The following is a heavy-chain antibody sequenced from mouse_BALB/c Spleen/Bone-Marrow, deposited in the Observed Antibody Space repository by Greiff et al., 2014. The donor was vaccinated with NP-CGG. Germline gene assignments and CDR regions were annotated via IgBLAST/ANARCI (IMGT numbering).Heavy chain of an antibody. J-gene: IGHJ2*01. Sequence: VHVKQSGAELVRSGASVKLSCTASGFNIKDYYMHWVKQRPEQGLAWIGWIDPENGDTEYAPKFQGKATMTADTSSNTAYLQLSSLTSEDTAVYYCNARGDYDFDYFDYWGQGTTLTVSS. CDR2: IDPENGDT. CDR3: NARGDYDFDYFDY. CDR1: GFNIKDYY. D-gene: IGHD2-4*01. V-gene: IGHV14-4*02.